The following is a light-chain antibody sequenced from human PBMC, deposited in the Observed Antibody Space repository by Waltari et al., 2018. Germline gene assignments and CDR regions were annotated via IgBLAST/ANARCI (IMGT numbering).Light chain of an antibody. V-gene: IGLV3-1*01. CDR3: QAWDSSSDSYV. CDR2: QDK. Sequence: SYELTQPPSVSVSAGQTASITCSGDKLGNKFVCWFQQRPGQSPVLFIYQDKKRPTGIPERFSGSNSGNTATLTISGTQPLDEADYYCQAWDSSSDSYVFGSGTKVTV. CDR1: KLGNKF. J-gene: IGLJ1*01.